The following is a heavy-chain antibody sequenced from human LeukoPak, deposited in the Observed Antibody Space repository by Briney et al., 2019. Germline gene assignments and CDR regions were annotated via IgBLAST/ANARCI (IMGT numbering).Heavy chain of an antibody. CDR1: GFTFSSYA. CDR3: AKDAYSYGSSGLDY. V-gene: IGHV3-23*01. CDR2: ISGSGGYT. D-gene: IGHD5-18*01. Sequence: QPGGSLRLSCAASGFTFSSYAMSWVRQAPGKGLEWVSAISGSGGYTYYADSVRGRFTISRDSSENTLYLQMNSLRAEDTAVYYCAKDAYSYGSSGLDYWGQGTLVTVSS. J-gene: IGHJ4*02.